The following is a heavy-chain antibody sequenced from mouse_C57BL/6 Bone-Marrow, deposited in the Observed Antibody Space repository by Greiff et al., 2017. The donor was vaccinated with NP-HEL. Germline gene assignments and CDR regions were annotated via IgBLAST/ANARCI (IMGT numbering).Heavy chain of an antibody. D-gene: IGHD4-1*01. CDR1: GYSFTSYY. Sequence: QVQLKESGPELVKPGASVKISCKASGYSFTSYYIHWVKQRPGQGLEWIGWIYPGSGNTKYNEKFKGKATLTADTSSSTAYMQLSSLTSVNSAVYYCARGLGRGYFDYWGQGTTLTVSS. CDR3: ARGLGRGYFDY. V-gene: IGHV1-66*01. CDR2: IYPGSGNT. J-gene: IGHJ2*01.